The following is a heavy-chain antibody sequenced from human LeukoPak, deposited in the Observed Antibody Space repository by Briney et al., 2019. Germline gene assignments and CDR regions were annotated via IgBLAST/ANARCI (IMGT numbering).Heavy chain of an antibody. CDR3: ARVTLGCSSTSCYLRD. Sequence: GGSLRLSCAASGFTFSSYGMHWVRQAPGKGLEWVAVIWYDGGNKYYADSVKGRFTISRDNSKNTLYLQMNSLRAEDTAVYYCARVTLGCSSTSCYLRDWGQGTMVTVSS. V-gene: IGHV3-33*01. CDR1: GFTFSSYG. J-gene: IGHJ3*01. CDR2: IWYDGGNK. D-gene: IGHD2-2*01.